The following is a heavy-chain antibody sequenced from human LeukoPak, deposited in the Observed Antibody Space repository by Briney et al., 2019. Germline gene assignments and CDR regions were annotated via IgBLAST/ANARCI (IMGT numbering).Heavy chain of an antibody. J-gene: IGHJ5*02. V-gene: IGHV3-21*01. CDR2: ISSSSSYI. Sequence: PGGSLRLSCAASGFTFSSYSMNWVRQVPGKGLEWVSSISSSSSYIYYADSVKGRFTISRDNAKNSLYLQMNSLRAEDTAVYYCTRRERYCGGGSCYPLFDPWGQGTLVTVSS. CDR1: GFTFSSYS. CDR3: TRRERYCGGGSCYPLFDP. D-gene: IGHD2-15*01.